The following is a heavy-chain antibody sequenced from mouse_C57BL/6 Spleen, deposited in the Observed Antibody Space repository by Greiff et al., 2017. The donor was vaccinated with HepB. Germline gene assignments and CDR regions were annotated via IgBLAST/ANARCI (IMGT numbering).Heavy chain of an antibody. V-gene: IGHV1-55*01. D-gene: IGHD2-3*01. Sequence: VQLQQPGAELVKPGASVKMSCKASGYTFTSYWITWVKQRPGQGLEWIGDIYPGSGSTNNNEKFKSKATLTVDTSSSTAYMQLSSLTSEDAAVYCCASDGPYYAMDHWGEGASVTVSS. J-gene: IGHJ4*01. CDR2: IYPGSGST. CDR1: GYTFTSYW. CDR3: ASDGPYYAMDH.